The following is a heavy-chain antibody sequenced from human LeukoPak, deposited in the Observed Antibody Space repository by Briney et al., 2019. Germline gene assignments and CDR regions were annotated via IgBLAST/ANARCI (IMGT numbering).Heavy chain of an antibody. CDR2: IKQDGSEK. Sequence: PGGSLRLSCAASGFTFSGYWMNWVRQAPGKGLEWVAKIKQDGSEKYYVDSVKGRFTTSRDNAKNSVYLEMNSLRVEDTAVYYCASSTGMDVWGKGTTVTVSS. J-gene: IGHJ6*04. CDR1: GFTFSGYW. V-gene: IGHV3-7*01. D-gene: IGHD1-1*01. CDR3: ASSTGMDV.